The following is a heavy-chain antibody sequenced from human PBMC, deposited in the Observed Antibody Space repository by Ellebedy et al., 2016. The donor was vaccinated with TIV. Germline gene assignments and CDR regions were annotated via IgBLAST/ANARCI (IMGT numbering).Heavy chain of an antibody. J-gene: IGHJ4*02. CDR1: GFTFGSYG. V-gene: IGHV3-33*01. Sequence: GGSLRLXCAASGFTFGSYGMHWVRQAPGKGLEWVAVIWYDGSNKYYADSVQGRFTISRDNSKNTLYLQLNSLRAEDTAVYYCAREEGIYYPAAFPLDYWGQGTLVTVSS. CDR2: IWYDGSNK. CDR3: AREEGIYYPAAFPLDY. D-gene: IGHD1-26*01.